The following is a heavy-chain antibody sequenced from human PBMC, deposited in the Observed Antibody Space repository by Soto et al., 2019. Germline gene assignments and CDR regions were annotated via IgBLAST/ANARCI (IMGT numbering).Heavy chain of an antibody. Sequence: ASVKVSCKASGYTFTSYGISWMRQAPGQGLEWMGWISGHKGNTKYAQKVQGRVTMTTDTSTSTAYMELRSLRSDDTAVYYCARDWRFDGGGYCIENWGQGTMVTVYS. J-gene: IGHJ4*02. CDR2: ISGHKGNT. CDR1: GYTFTSYG. CDR3: ARDWRFDGGGYCIEN. D-gene: IGHD3-22*01. V-gene: IGHV1-18*04.